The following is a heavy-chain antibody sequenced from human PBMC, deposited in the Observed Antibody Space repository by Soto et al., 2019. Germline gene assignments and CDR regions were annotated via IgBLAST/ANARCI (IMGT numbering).Heavy chain of an antibody. CDR1: GESISSSSYY. V-gene: IGHV4-39*01. J-gene: IGHJ4*02. D-gene: IGHD2-21*02. Sequence: XATLSLTCIVSGESISSSSYYWGCIRQPPGKGLEWIGSIYYSGRTYYNPSFKSRVTISIDTSKNQFSLKLSSVTATDTAVYYCARQRTTVVTQAYFDQWGQRALVTVSS. CDR3: ARQRTTVVTQAYFDQ. CDR2: IYYSGRT.